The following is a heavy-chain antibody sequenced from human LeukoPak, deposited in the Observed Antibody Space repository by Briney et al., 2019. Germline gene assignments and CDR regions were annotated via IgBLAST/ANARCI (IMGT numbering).Heavy chain of an antibody. CDR2: IKQDGSEK. J-gene: IGHJ4*02. Sequence: GGSLRLSCAASGFTFSSYLMSWVRQAPGKGLEWVANIKQDGSEKYYVDSVKGRFTISRDNAKNSLYLQMNSLRAEDTAVYYCARGVTDFWNGYYRPDYWGQGTLVTVSS. V-gene: IGHV3-7*01. D-gene: IGHD3-3*01. CDR3: ARGVTDFWNGYYRPDY. CDR1: GFTFSSYL.